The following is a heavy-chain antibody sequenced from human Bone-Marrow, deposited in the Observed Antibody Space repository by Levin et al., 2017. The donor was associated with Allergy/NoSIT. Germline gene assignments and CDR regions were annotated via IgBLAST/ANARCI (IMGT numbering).Heavy chain of an antibody. J-gene: IGHJ2*01. CDR2: TKSDGSGT. CDR1: GFTFSTYR. Sequence: ASVKVSCAASGFTFSTYRMHWVRQAPGKGLVWVSRTKSDGSGTGYADSVEGRFTISRDNAENTLFLQMNSLRAEDTAVYYCARDPGYNGHDWYFDLWGRGTLVTVSS. D-gene: IGHD5-12*01. V-gene: IGHV3-74*01. CDR3: ARDPGYNGHDWYFDL.